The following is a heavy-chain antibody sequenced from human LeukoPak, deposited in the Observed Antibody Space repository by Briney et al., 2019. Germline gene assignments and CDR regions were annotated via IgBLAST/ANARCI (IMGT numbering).Heavy chain of an antibody. CDR1: GFPFSTYG. J-gene: IGHJ3*01. CDR2: ISYDGSNK. CDR3: AKDPGGDCSTTTCYGDAVDF. V-gene: IGHV3-30*18. D-gene: IGHD2-2*01. Sequence: GGSLRLSCAASGFPFSTYGMHWVRQAPGKGLEWVAVISYDGSNKFYGESVKGRFTISRDNSKNTLYLQVNSLRVEDTAVYYCAKDPGGDCSTTTCYGDAVDFWGQGTMVTVSS.